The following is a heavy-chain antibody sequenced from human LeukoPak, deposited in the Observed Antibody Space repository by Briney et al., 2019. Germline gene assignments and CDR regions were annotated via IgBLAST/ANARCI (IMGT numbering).Heavy chain of an antibody. CDR1: GFTVSSNY. CDR3: ARDLVGGPGLYYFDY. V-gene: IGHV3-66*01. Sequence: GGSLRLSCAASGFTVSSNYMSWVRQAPGKGLEWVSVIYSGGSTYYADSVKGRFTISRDNSENTLYLQMNSLRAEDTAVYYCARDLVGGPGLYYFDYWGQGTLVTVSS. D-gene: IGHD1-26*01. CDR2: IYSGGST. J-gene: IGHJ4*02.